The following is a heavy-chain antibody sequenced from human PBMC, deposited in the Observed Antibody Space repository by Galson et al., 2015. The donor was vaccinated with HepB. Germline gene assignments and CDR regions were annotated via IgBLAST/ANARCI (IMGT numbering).Heavy chain of an antibody. D-gene: IGHD4-17*01. J-gene: IGHJ5*02. CDR1: EFTFGDYY. CDR2: ISNDGAYT. Sequence: SLRLSCAASEFTFGDYYMSWIRQAPGKGLEWISIISNDGAYTNYADSVKGRFTISRDNAKNSLFLQMNSLRAEDTAIYYCARDRGDYGDGNWFDPWGQGTLVSVSS. CDR3: ARDRGDYGDGNWFDP. V-gene: IGHV3-11*06.